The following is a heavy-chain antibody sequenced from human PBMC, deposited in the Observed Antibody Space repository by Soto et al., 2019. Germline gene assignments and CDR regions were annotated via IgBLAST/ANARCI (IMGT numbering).Heavy chain of an antibody. CDR3: AKGTYYSDRSRYNYPAPSYYYGMDV. D-gene: IGHD3-22*01. V-gene: IGHV3-30*18. Sequence: GSLRLSCAASGFTFSSYGMHWVRQAPGKGLEWVAVISYDGSNKYYADSVKGRFTISRDNSKSTLYLQMNSLRAEDTAVYYCAKGTYYSDRSRYNYPAPSYYYGMDVWGQGTTVTVSS. CDR2: ISYDGSNK. J-gene: IGHJ6*02. CDR1: GFTFSSYG.